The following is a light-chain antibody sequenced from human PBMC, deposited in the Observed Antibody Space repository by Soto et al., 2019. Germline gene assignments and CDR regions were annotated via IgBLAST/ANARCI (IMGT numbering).Light chain of an antibody. Sequence: SYELTQPPSASVAPGQVATITCGGSNIRSKSVHWYQQKPGQAPILVVYDDTDRPSGIPERFSGSNSGNTATLTISRVEAGDEADYYCQVWDGDGDPRYVFGTGTKLTVL. CDR3: QVWDGDGDPRYV. J-gene: IGLJ1*01. V-gene: IGLV3-21*02. CDR1: NIRSKS. CDR2: DDT.